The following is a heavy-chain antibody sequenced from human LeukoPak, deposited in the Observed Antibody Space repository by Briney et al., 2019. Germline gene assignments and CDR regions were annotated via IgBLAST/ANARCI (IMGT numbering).Heavy chain of an antibody. CDR1: GYTFTNYY. V-gene: IGHV1-46*01. Sequence: GASVKVSCKASGYTFTNYYIHWVRQAPGQGLECMGIINPSGGSTSYAQKFQGRVTMTRDMSTSTAYMELRSLRSDDTAVYYCARDHLYYDSSGLFRPWGQGTLVTVSS. CDR3: ARDHLYYDSSGLFRP. J-gene: IGHJ5*02. D-gene: IGHD3-22*01. CDR2: INPSGGST.